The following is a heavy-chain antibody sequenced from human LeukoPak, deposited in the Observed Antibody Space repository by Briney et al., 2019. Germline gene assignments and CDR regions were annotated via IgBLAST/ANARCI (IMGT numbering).Heavy chain of an antibody. Sequence: SDTQSLTCGVCVRPYSGLYWTWTPHSRGKALEGIGEINHSGTTNYSPSLKRLLTMSVETYKKELSLRVKSVTTADTAVYFCAREEVGARPYFDYWGQGILVTVSS. V-gene: IGHV4-34*01. D-gene: IGHD1-26*01. CDR2: INHSGTT. CDR3: AREEVGARPYFDY. J-gene: IGHJ4*02. CDR1: VRPYSGLY.